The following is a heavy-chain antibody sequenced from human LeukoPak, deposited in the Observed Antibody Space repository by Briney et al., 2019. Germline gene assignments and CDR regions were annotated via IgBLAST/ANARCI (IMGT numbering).Heavy chain of an antibody. D-gene: IGHD1-26*01. CDR1: GYTFTGYY. J-gene: IGHJ5*02. CDR3: ARQGAATFRWFDP. CDR2: INPNSGGT. Sequence: ASVKVSCKASGYTFTGYYMHWVRQAPGQGLEWMGWINPNSGGTNYAQKLQGRVTMTRDTSSSTAYMDLSRLRSDDTAVYYCARQGAATFRWFDPWGQGALVTVSS. V-gene: IGHV1-2*02.